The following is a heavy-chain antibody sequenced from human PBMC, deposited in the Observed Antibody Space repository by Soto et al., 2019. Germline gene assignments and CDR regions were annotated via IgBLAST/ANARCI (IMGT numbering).Heavy chain of an antibody. CDR3: ARDRCYDGTCYSASDS. Sequence: EVRLMESGGGLVQPGGSLRLSCAASGFRFSTYNMDWVRQAPGKGPEWIAHISTTSFTIYYADAVKGRFTISRDNDRNSLYLEMNSLRDEDTAVYYCARDRCYDGTCYSASDSWGKGTLVTVS. V-gene: IGHV3-48*02. CDR1: GFRFSTYN. CDR2: ISTTSFTI. D-gene: IGHD2-15*01. J-gene: IGHJ5*01.